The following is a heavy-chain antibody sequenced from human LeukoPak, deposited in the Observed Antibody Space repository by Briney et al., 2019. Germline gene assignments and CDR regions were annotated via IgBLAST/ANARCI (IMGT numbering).Heavy chain of an antibody. CDR1: GFTVRNNY. D-gene: IGHD3-10*01. CDR3: ARDKYGSGSYSWSKRLDS. CDR2: ISSSSSYI. Sequence: GGSLRLSCLASGFTVRNNYMSWVRQAPGKGLEWVSSISSSSSYIYYADSVKGRFTISRDNAKNSLYLQMNNLRAEDTAVYYCARDKYGSGSYSWSKRLDSWGQGTLVTVSS. J-gene: IGHJ4*02. V-gene: IGHV3-21*01.